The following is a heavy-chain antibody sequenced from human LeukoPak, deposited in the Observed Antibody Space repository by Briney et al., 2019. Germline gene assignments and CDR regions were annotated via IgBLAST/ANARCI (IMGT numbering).Heavy chain of an antibody. CDR3: ARGKRITIFGVVITQVYYYYMDV. D-gene: IGHD3-3*01. Sequence: GASVKVSCKASGYTFTSYYMHWVRQAPGQGLEWMGIINPSGGSTSYAQKFQGRVTMTRDTSTSTVYMELSSLRSEDTAVYYCARGKRITIFGVVITQVYYYYMDVWGKGTTVTVSS. V-gene: IGHV1-46*03. CDR1: GYTFTSYY. CDR2: INPSGGST. J-gene: IGHJ6*03.